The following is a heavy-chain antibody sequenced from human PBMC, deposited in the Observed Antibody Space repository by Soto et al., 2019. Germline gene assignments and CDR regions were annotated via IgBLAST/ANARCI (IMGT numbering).Heavy chain of an antibody. Sequence: GESLKISCKGSGYSFTSYWISWVRQMPGKGLEWMGRIDPSDSYTNYSPSFQGHVTISADKSISTAYLQWSSPKASDTAMYYCARTSAAGKYYYGMDVWGQGTTVTVSS. CDR3: ARTSAAGKYYYGMDV. D-gene: IGHD6-13*01. CDR2: IDPSDSYT. J-gene: IGHJ6*02. CDR1: GYSFTSYW. V-gene: IGHV5-10-1*01.